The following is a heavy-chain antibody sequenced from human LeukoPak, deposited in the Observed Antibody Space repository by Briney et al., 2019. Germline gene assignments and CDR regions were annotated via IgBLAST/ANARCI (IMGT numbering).Heavy chain of an antibody. Sequence: GGSLRLSCAASGFTFSSYAMSWVRQAPGKGLEWVSAMRGNGGSTEYVGSVRGRFTISRDNAKNSLYLQMNSLRAEDTAVYYCARDPTTTVTSADAFDIWGQGTMVTVSS. J-gene: IGHJ3*02. CDR2: MRGNGGST. CDR1: GFTFSSYA. CDR3: ARDPTTTVTSADAFDI. V-gene: IGHV3-23*01. D-gene: IGHD4-17*01.